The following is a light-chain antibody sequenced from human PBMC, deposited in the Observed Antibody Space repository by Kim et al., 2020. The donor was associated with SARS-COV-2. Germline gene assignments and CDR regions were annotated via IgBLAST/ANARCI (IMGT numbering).Light chain of an antibody. J-gene: IGLJ2*01. CDR1: SCEVGDFKY. CDR2: EVN. Sequence: GQSVTTTCTGPSCEVGDFKYVSWYQRHPGKAPLLLIYEVNKRPSGVPDRFSGSKAGNTASLTVSGLQTEDEADYYCISYAGTNNFLFGAGTKLTVL. V-gene: IGLV2-8*01. CDR3: ISYAGTNNFL.